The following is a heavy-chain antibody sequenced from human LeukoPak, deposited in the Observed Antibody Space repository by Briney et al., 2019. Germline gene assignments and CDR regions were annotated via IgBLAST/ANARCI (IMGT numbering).Heavy chain of an antibody. J-gene: IGHJ3*02. CDR2: IRYDGSNK. Sequence: GGSLRHSCAASGFTFSSYGMHWVRQAPGKGLEWVAFIRYDGSNKYYADSVKGRFTISRDNSKNTLYLQMNSLRAEDTAVYYCAKGWQLVDAFDIWGQGTMVTVSS. V-gene: IGHV3-30*02. CDR3: AKGWQLVDAFDI. CDR1: GFTFSSYG. D-gene: IGHD6-6*01.